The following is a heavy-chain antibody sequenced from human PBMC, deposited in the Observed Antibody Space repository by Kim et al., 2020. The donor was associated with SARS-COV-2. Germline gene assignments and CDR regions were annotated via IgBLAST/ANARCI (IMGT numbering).Heavy chain of an antibody. D-gene: IGHD2-8*01. CDR3: ARDRVDGQYYDYGMDV. Sequence: GGSLRLSCAASGFTFSSYSMHWVRQAPGKGLEWVSYISSSGSTKYYADSVKGRFTISRDNAKNSLYLQMNSLRAEDTAVYYCARDRVDGQYYDYGMDVWG. V-gene: IGHV3-48*01. J-gene: IGHJ6*01. CDR1: GFTFSSYS. CDR2: ISSSGSTK.